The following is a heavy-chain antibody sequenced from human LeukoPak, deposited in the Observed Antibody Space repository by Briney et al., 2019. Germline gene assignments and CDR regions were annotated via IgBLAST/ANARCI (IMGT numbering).Heavy chain of an antibody. CDR3: TRDPPGYYGSGRH. CDR2: IIPIFGTA. J-gene: IGHJ4*02. D-gene: IGHD3-10*01. V-gene: IGHV1-69*13. CDR1: GGTFSSYA. Sequence: SVKVSCKASGGTFSSYAISWVRQAPGQGLEWMGGIIPIFGTANYAQKFQGRVTITADESTSTAYMELSSLRSEDTAVYYCTRDPPGYYGSGRHWGQGTLVTVSS.